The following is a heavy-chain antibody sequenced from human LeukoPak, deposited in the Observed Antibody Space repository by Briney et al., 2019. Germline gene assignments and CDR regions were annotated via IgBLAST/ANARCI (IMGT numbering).Heavy chain of an antibody. J-gene: IGHJ3*02. V-gene: IGHV4-59*01. CDR1: GGSISSYY. CDR3: ARLYYYGSGSYVVIAADAFDI. D-gene: IGHD3-10*01. Sequence: PSETLSLTCTVSGGSISSYYWSWIRQPPGKGLEWIGYIYYSGSTNYNPSLKSRVTISVDTSKNQFSLKLSSVTAEDTAVYYCARLYYYGSGSYVVIAADAFDIWGQGTMVTVSS. CDR2: IYYSGST.